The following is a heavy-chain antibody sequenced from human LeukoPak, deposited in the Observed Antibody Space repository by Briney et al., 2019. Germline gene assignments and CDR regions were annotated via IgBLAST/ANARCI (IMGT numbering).Heavy chain of an antibody. CDR3: ARAGGSRPSDY. D-gene: IGHD1-26*01. CDR2: IKQDGSEK. V-gene: IGHV3-7*01. J-gene: IGHJ4*02. Sequence: GGSLRLSCAASGFTFSSYWMSWVRQAPGKGLEWVANIKQDGSEKYYVDSVKGRFTISRDNAKNSLYLQMNSLRAEHTAVYYCARAGGSRPSDYWGQGTLVTVSS. CDR1: GFTFSSYW.